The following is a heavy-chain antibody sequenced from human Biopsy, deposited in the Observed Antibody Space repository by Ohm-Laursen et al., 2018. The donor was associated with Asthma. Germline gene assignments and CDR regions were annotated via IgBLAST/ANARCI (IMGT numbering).Heavy chain of an antibody. CDR2: ISVYNGNT. J-gene: IGHJ6*02. Sequence: ASVKVSCKTSGYTFNSAGITWVRQAPGQGIEWMGWISVYNGNTKVAQKLQDRVTMITDTSTSTAYMELRSLRSDDTAVYFCARAVDYSHYYGIDVWGQGTTVTVS. V-gene: IGHV1-18*01. CDR1: GYTFNSAG. CDR3: ARAVDYSHYYGIDV. D-gene: IGHD3-10*01.